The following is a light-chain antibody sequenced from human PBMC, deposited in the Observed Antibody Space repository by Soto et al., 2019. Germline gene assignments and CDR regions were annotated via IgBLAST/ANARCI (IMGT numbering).Light chain of an antibody. J-gene: IGKJ1*01. CDR3: QQYGRSGT. V-gene: IGKV3-20*01. CDR1: QSVSNNY. CDR2: GAS. Sequence: EIVLTQSPGTLSLSPGERATLSCRASQSVSNNYLAWYQQKPGQAPRLLIYGASNRATGIPDRFSGSGSGTDFTLTSSRLETEGFAVYYCQQYGRSGTFGQGTKVEIK.